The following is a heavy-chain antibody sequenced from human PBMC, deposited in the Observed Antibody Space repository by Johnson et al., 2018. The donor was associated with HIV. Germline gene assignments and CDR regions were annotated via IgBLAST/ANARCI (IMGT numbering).Heavy chain of an antibody. D-gene: IGHD5-18*01. CDR1: GFTFSSYA. CDR2: ISYDGSNK. CDR3: ARGVTGYSYGT. J-gene: IGHJ3*01. V-gene: IGHV3-30*14. Sequence: QMLLVESGGGVVQPGRSLRLSCAASGFTFSSYAMHWVRQAPGKGLEWVAVISYDGSNKYYADSVKGRFTISRDNSKNTLYLQMNSLRVEDTAVYYCARGVTGYSYGTWGQGTMVTVSS.